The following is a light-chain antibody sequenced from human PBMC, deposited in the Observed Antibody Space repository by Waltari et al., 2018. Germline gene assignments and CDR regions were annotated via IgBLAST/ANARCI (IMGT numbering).Light chain of an antibody. V-gene: IGLV1-36*01. J-gene: IGLJ3*02. CDR2: YDD. Sequence: QSVLTQPPSVSEAPRQRVTISCSGSSSNIGNNAVNWYQQLPGKAPKLLIYYDDRLPSGGSDRFSGSKSGTSASLAISGLQSEDEADYYCAAWDDSLNVWVFGGGTKLTVL. CDR3: AAWDDSLNVWV. CDR1: SSNIGNNA.